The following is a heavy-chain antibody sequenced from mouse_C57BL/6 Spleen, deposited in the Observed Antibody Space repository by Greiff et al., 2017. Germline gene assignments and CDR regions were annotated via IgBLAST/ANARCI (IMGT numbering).Heavy chain of an antibody. CDR1: GFTFSSYA. V-gene: IGHV5-9-1*02. CDR3: TRGYYYGSSFWYFDV. D-gene: IGHD1-1*01. Sequence: EVQVVESGEGLVKPGGSLKLSCAASGFTFSSYAMAWVRQTPEKRLEWVAYISSGGDYIYYADTVKGRFTISRDNARNTLYLQMSSLKSEDTAMYYCTRGYYYGSSFWYFDVWGTGTTVTVSS. CDR2: ISSGGDYI. J-gene: IGHJ1*03.